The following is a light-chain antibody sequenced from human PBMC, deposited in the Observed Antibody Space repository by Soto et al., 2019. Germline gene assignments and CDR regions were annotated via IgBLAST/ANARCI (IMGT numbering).Light chain of an antibody. CDR1: QSVSSNY. J-gene: IGKJ4*01. Sequence: EIVLTQSPGTLSLSPGERATLSCRASQSVSSNYLAWYQQKPGQAPRLLIYGASRRATGIPDRFIGSGSGTDFTLTISSLEPEDFAVYYCQQYGGSPRVTFGGGTKVEIK. V-gene: IGKV3-20*01. CDR2: GAS. CDR3: QQYGGSPRVT.